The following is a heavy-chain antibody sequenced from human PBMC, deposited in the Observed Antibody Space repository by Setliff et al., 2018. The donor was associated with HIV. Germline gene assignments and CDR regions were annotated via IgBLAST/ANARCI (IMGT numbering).Heavy chain of an antibody. CDR1: GYSFTTSG. Sequence: ASVKVSCKASGYSFTTSGVSWVRQAPGQGLEWMGWINIRSGNTNYAQKFQGRVTISIDTSKNQFSLKATSVTAEDTAVYYCARWGEPAQRGFDIWGQGTMVTVSS. J-gene: IGHJ3*02. CDR3: ARWGEPAQRGFDI. V-gene: IGHV1-18*01. D-gene: IGHD3-16*01. CDR2: INIRSGNT.